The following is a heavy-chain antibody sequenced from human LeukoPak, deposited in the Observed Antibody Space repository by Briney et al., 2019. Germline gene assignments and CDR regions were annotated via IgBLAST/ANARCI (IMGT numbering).Heavy chain of an antibody. CDR1: GGSISSYY. J-gene: IGHJ6*03. V-gene: IGHV4-59*01. Sequence: PSETLSLTCTVSGGSISSYYWSWIRQPPGKGLKWIGNIYYSGYTTYSPSLRSRVTISVDTSKNQFSLKLSSVTAADTAVYYCARGLRYYYGSGRLRPSYYMDVWGKGTTVTVSS. CDR2: IYYSGYT. D-gene: IGHD3-10*01. CDR3: ARGLRYYYGSGRLRPSYYMDV.